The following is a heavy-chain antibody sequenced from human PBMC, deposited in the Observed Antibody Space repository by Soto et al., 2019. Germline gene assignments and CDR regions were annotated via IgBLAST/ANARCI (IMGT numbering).Heavy chain of an antibody. Sequence: ASVKISCKASGYTFTPHHMHWMRQAPGQGPEWMGIFNPSDGSTNYAQKFQGRVTMTRDTSTSTVYMELSSLRSEDTAVYYCASSGRLVYNLWDYFAYWGQGTLVTVSS. J-gene: IGHJ4*02. V-gene: IGHV1-46*01. CDR1: GYTFTPHH. D-gene: IGHD1-1*01. CDR3: ASSGRLVYNLWDYFAY. CDR2: FNPSDGST.